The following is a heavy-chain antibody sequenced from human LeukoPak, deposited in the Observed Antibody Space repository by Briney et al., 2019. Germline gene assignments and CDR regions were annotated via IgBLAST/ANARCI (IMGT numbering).Heavy chain of an antibody. CDR1: GGTFSSYA. Sequence: ASVKVSCKASGGTFSSYAISWVRQAPGQGLEWMGGIIPIFGTANYAQKFQGRVTITTDESTSTAYMELSSLRSEDTAVYYCARGGYCSSTSCVYPDYWGQGTLVTVSS. J-gene: IGHJ4*02. CDR2: IIPIFGTA. D-gene: IGHD2-2*01. V-gene: IGHV1-69*05. CDR3: ARGGYCSSTSCVYPDY.